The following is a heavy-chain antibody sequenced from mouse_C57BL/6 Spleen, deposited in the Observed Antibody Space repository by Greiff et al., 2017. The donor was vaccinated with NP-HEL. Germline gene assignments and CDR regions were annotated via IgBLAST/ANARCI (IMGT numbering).Heavy chain of an antibody. CDR2: IYPRSGNT. V-gene: IGHV1-81*01. D-gene: IGHD1-1*01. J-gene: IGHJ2*01. CDR1: GYTFTSYG. CDR3: AREVITTVVVRYYFDY. Sequence: VQLQQSGAELARPGASVKLSCKASGYTFTSYGISWVKQRTGQGLEWIGEIYPRSGNTYYNEKFKGKATLTADKSSSTAYMELRSLTSEDSAVYFCAREVITTVVVRYYFDYWGQGTTLTVSS.